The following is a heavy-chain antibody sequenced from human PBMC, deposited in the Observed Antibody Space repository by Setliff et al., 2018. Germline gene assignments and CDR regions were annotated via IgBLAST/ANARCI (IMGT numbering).Heavy chain of an antibody. J-gene: IGHJ4*02. CDR1: GFTFGSYE. V-gene: IGHV3-48*03. D-gene: IGHD4-17*01. CDR2: IDSSGGRI. CDR3: TRAPDYGEIDY. Sequence: GSLRLSCAASGFTFGSYEMNWVRRAPGKGLEWVSFIDSSGGRIYYAESVKGRFTISRDNAENSLYLQMNSLRAEDTAVYYCTRAPDYGEIDYWGQGTLVTVSS.